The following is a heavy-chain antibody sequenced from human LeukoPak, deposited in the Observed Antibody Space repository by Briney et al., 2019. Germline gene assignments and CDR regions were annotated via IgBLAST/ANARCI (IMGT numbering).Heavy chain of an antibody. Sequence: PSETLSLTCTVSGYSISSGYYWGWIRQPPGKGLEWIGSIYHSGSTYYNPSLKSRVTISVDTSKNQFSLKLSSVTAADTAVYCCARSYPDAFDIWGQGTMVTVSS. CDR3: ARSYPDAFDI. CDR1: GYSISSGYY. J-gene: IGHJ3*02. CDR2: IYHSGST. D-gene: IGHD1-26*01. V-gene: IGHV4-38-2*02.